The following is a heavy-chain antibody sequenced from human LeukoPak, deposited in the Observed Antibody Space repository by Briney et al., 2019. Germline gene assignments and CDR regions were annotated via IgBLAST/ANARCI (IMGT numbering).Heavy chain of an antibody. D-gene: IGHD3-3*01. J-gene: IGHJ4*02. CDR1: GGSISSDY. CDR3: ARGFWSGRIDY. V-gene: IGHV4-59*01. Sequence: SETLSLTCTVSGGSISSDYWSWIRQPPGKGLERIGYIYYSGSTNYNPSLKSRVTISVDTSENQFSLKLSSVTAADTAVYYCARGFWSGRIDYWGQGTLVTVPS. CDR2: IYYSGST.